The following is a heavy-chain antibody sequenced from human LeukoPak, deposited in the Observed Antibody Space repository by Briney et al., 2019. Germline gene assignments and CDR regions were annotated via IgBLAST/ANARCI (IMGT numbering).Heavy chain of an antibody. J-gene: IGHJ4*02. V-gene: IGHV3-30*03. CDR1: GFTFRNYG. D-gene: IGHD5-12*01. Sequence: QPWRSLRLPCAAPGFTFRNYGMHLGRQAPGKGLEWVTVISFDGNNKYQADPVKGRFTISRDNSKNTLDLQMDSLRAEDTAVYYCAATPGYFNYWGQGTLVTVSS. CDR3: AATPGYFNY. CDR2: ISFDGNNK.